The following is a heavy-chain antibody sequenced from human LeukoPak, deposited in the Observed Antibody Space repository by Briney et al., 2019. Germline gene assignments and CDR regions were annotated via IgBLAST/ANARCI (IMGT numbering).Heavy chain of an antibody. J-gene: IGHJ5*02. V-gene: IGHV1-2*04. CDR2: INPNSGGT. CDR3: ARGKKAAGTNWFDP. D-gene: IGHD6-13*01. Sequence: GASVKVSCKASGYTFTGYYMHWVRQAPGQGLEWMGWINPNSGGTNYAQKFQGWVTMTRDTSISTAYMELSRLRSDDTAVYYCARGKKAAGTNWFDPWGQGTLVTVSS. CDR1: GYTFTGYY.